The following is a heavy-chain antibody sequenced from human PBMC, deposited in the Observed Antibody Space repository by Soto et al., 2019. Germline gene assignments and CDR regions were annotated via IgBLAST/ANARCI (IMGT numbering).Heavy chain of an antibody. CDR1: GGTFSSYA. J-gene: IGHJ3*02. D-gene: IGHD1-7*01. Sequence: SVKVSCKASGGTFSSYAISWVRQAPGQGLEWMGGIIPIFGTANYAQKFQGRVTITADESTSTAYMELSSLRSEDTAVYYCARDPPLVTRTTAHAFDIWGQGTMVTVSS. CDR2: IIPIFGTA. CDR3: ARDPPLVTRTTAHAFDI. V-gene: IGHV1-69*13.